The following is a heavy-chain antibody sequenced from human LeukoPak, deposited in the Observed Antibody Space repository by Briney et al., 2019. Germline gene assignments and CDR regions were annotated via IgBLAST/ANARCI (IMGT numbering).Heavy chain of an antibody. CDR3: TTAAYYYGSGNTMDYYFDY. D-gene: IGHD3-10*01. CDR2: IESKTDGGTT. J-gene: IGHJ4*02. V-gene: IGHV3-15*04. Sequence: GGSLRLSCAASGFSFSDAWMSWVRQIPGKGLEWVGRIESKTDGGTTDYAAPVKGRFTISRDDSKNTLYLQMNSLKTEDTAVYYCTTAAYYYGSGNTMDYYFDYWGQGTLVTVSS. CDR1: GFSFSDAW.